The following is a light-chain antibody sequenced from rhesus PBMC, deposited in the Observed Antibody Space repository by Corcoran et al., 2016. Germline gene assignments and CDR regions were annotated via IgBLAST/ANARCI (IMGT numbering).Light chain of an antibody. Sequence: DIQMTQSPSASSASVGDRVTISRRASQNIYTNLAWYQQKPGKAPKVLIYAASSLQTGTPSRFSGSGSGTDYPRTINSLQPEDSATYCFQHYYDNPPTFGRGTKLDIE. J-gene: IGKJ3*01. V-gene: IGKV1S12*01. CDR3: QHYYDNPPT. CDR1: QNIYTN. CDR2: AAS.